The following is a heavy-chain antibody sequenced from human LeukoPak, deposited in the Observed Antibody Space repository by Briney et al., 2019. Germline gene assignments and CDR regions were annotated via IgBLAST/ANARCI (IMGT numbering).Heavy chain of an antibody. CDR1: GFNFGDYG. CDR2: IRRKANDGTT. Sequence: GGSLRLSCTASGFNFGDYGLIWLRQAPGKGLVWIGFIRRKANDGTTEYAASVKGRFTISRDDSKTIAYLQMDGLQTEDTALYYCTRADGDYDHRFFDYWGQGTQVIVAS. D-gene: IGHD4-17*01. V-gene: IGHV3-49*03. J-gene: IGHJ4*02. CDR3: TRADGDYDHRFFDY.